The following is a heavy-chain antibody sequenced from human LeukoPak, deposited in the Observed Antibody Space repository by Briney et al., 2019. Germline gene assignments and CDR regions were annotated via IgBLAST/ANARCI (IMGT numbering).Heavy chain of an antibody. V-gene: IGHV1-2*02. CDR3: AILAAMALNSYDAFDI. J-gene: IGHJ3*02. CDR2: INPNSGGT. CDR1: GYTFTGYF. Sequence: ASVKVSCKTSGYTFTGYFMHWVRQAPGQGLEWMGWINPNSGGTNYAQKFQGRVTMTRDTSISTAYMELSRLRSDDTAVYYCAILAAMALNSYDAFDIWGQGTMVTVSS. D-gene: IGHD2-2*01.